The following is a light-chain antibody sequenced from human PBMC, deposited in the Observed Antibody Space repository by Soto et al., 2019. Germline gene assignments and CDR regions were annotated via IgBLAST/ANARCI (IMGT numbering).Light chain of an antibody. V-gene: IGKV1-5*03. CDR1: QSIGTW. CDR3: QQYVSYPLT. CDR2: KAS. Sequence: DIQMTQSTSTLSAXXXXXVTITCRASQSIGTWLAWYQQKPGKAPKLLISKASSLEIGVPSRFSGSGSGTEFTLTISSLQPDDVATYSCQQYVSYPLTFGGGTKVEIK. J-gene: IGKJ4*01.